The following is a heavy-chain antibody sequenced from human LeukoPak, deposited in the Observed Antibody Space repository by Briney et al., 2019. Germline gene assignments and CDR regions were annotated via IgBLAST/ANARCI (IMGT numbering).Heavy chain of an antibody. CDR3: ASSGSYYSAEYFQH. CDR2: IYHSGST. J-gene: IGHJ1*01. CDR1: GGSISSGGYY. Sequence: SQTLSLTCTVSGGSISSGGYYWSWIRQPPGKGLEWIGYIYHSGSTYYNPSLKSRVTISVDRSKNQFSLKLSSVTAADTAVYYCASSGSYYSAEYFQHWGQGTLVTVSS. V-gene: IGHV4-30-2*01. D-gene: IGHD1-26*01.